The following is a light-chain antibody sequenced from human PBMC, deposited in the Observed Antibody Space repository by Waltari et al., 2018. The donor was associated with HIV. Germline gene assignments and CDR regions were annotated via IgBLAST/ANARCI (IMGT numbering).Light chain of an antibody. CDR1: QNVYNNY. CDR3: QQYGGSPIT. V-gene: IGKV3-20*01. J-gene: IGKJ5*01. Sequence: ENVLTQSTGTLALSTGEGATLSCRASQNVYNNYVAWYQQKAGQAPRLRIDGTSTRATGLPDRFSGSGSGTDFSLNINRLEPEDFAVYYCQQYGGSPITFGQGARLEMK. CDR2: GTS.